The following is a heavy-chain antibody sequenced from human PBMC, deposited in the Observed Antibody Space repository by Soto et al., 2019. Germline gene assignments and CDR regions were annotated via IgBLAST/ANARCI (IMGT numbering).Heavy chain of an antibody. D-gene: IGHD2-8*01. J-gene: IGHJ4*02. CDR1: GFTFSNHW. Sequence: GGSLRLSCAASGFTFSNHWMSWVRQAPGKGLEWVASIKQDGSEKYYVDSVKGRFTISRDNAKNSLYLQMNSLRVEETAVYYCARNARHYDYWGQGTLVTVSS. CDR3: ARNARHYDY. CDR2: IKQDGSEK. V-gene: IGHV3-7*01.